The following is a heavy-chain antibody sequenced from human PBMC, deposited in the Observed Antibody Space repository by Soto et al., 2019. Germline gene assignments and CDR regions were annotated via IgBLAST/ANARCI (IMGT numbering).Heavy chain of an antibody. Sequence: QVQLVQSGGEVKKPGASVKVSCKASGYTFTNYGISWVRQAPGQGLEWMGWINVYNGNTKYAQKAQGRVTLTTDTTTSTAYMELRSLRSDDTAVYYCARGVGSGSYYNQYNWFDPWGKGTLVTVSS. CDR3: ARGVGSGSYYNQYNWFDP. D-gene: IGHD3-10*01. V-gene: IGHV1-18*01. J-gene: IGHJ5*02. CDR2: INVYNGNT. CDR1: GYTFTNYG.